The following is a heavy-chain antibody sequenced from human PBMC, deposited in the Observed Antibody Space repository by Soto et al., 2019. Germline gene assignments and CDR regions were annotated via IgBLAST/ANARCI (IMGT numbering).Heavy chain of an antibody. D-gene: IGHD1-26*01. CDR3: AASRPSGTWYSGSYFDDNYGMDV. Sequence: SVKVSWKASGFTFSTPAVQWVRQARGQRLEWIGSIVVGSGNTNYAQNFQGRVTITGDISTTTAYMDLSSLRSEETAVYYRAASRPSGTWYSGSYFDDNYGMDVWGQGTTVTVSS. CDR2: IVVGSGNT. CDR1: GFTFSTPA. V-gene: IGHV1-58*01. J-gene: IGHJ6*02.